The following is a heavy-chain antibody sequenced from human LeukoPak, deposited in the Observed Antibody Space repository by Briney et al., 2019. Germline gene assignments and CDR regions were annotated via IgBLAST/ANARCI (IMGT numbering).Heavy chain of an antibody. Sequence: SETLSLTCTVSGGSISSNSYYWGWIRQPPGKGLKWIGSIYYSGSTYYNPSLKSRVTISVDTSKNQFSLKLSSVTAADTAVYYCARFHLNTVGATRFGRGYYMDVWGKGTTVTISS. V-gene: IGHV4-39*07. D-gene: IGHD1-26*01. CDR1: GGSISSNSYY. J-gene: IGHJ6*03. CDR2: IYYSGST. CDR3: ARFHLNTVGATRFGRGYYMDV.